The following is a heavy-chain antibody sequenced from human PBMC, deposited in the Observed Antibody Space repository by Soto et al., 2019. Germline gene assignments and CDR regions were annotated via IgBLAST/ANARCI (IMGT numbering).Heavy chain of an antibody. Sequence: PSETLSLTCTVSGGSISSSYWSWIRQPPGKGLEWIGFIYYSGSTNYNPSLKSRVTISLDTSKNQFSLKLRSVTAADTAVYYCAGGPSGSGLFGYWGQGTLVTVSS. D-gene: IGHD3-10*01. V-gene: IGHV4-59*01. J-gene: IGHJ4*02. CDR1: GGSISSSY. CDR2: IYYSGST. CDR3: AGGPSGSGLFGY.